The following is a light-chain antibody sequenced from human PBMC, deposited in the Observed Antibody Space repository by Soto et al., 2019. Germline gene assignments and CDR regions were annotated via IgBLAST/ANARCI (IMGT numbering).Light chain of an antibody. Sequence: QSALTQPASVSGSPGQSITISCTGTSSDVGGYNYVSWYQQHPGKAPKLMIYDVSNRPSGVSNRFSSSKSGNTASLTISGLQAEDEAAYYYSSYTSSSTLVVFGGGTKLTVL. CDR1: SSDVGGYNY. CDR3: SSYTSSSTLVV. V-gene: IGLV2-14*01. J-gene: IGLJ2*01. CDR2: DVS.